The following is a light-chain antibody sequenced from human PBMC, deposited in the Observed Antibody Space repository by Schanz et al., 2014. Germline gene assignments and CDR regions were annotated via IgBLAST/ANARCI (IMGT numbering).Light chain of an antibody. CDR3: AAWDDSLNGWV. CDR1: SSDVGSYNL. Sequence: QSVLTQPASVSGSLGQSITISCTGTSSDVGSYNLVSWYQQHPGKVPKLMIYEVSKRPSGVPDRFSGSKSGNTASLTVSGLQAEDEADYYCAAWDDSLNGWVFGGGTKLTVL. V-gene: IGLV2-14*02. J-gene: IGLJ3*02. CDR2: EVS.